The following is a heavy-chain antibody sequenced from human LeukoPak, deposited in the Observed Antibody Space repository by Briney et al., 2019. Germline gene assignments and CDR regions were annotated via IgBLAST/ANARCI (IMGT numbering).Heavy chain of an antibody. CDR3: ARDNPIAAAGTLDY. D-gene: IGHD6-13*01. CDR1: GYTFTSYG. Sequence: ASVKVSCKASGYTFTSYGISWVRQAPGQGLERMRWISAYNGNTNYAQKLQGRVTMTTDTSTSTAYMELRSLRSDDTAVYYCARDNPIAAAGTLDYWGQGTLVTVSS. CDR2: ISAYNGNT. J-gene: IGHJ4*02. V-gene: IGHV1-18*01.